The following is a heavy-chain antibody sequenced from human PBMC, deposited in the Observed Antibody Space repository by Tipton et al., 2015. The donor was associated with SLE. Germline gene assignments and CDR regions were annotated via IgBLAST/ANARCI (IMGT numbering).Heavy chain of an antibody. Sequence: GLVKPSQTLSLTCAVSGGPISSGGYYWSWIRQPPGKGLEWIGSINYSGSTYSNPSLKSRVTMSLETSKNHFSLTLRSVTAADTTVYYCAREAYSSPALVSWRQGTLFTVSS. J-gene: IGHJ4*02. D-gene: IGHD3-22*01. CDR1: GGPISSGGYY. CDR2: INYSGST. V-gene: IGHV4-39*07. CDR3: AREAYSSPALVS.